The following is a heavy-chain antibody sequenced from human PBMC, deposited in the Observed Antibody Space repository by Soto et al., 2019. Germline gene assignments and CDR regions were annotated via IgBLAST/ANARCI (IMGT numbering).Heavy chain of an antibody. CDR2: ISAYNGNT. D-gene: IGHD3-3*01. CDR1: GYTFTSYG. V-gene: IGHV1-18*04. Sequence: ASVKVSCKASGYTFTSYGISWVRRAPGQGLEWMGWISAYNGNTNYAQKLQGRVTMTTDTSTSTAYMELRSLRSDDTAVYYCARDILNYYDFWSGYYGFFDYWGQGTLVTVSS. J-gene: IGHJ4*02. CDR3: ARDILNYYDFWSGYYGFFDY.